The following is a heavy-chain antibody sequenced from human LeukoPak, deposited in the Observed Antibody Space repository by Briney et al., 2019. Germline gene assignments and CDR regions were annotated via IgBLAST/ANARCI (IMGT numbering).Heavy chain of an antibody. Sequence: SETLSLTCAVYGGSFSGYYWSWIRQPPGKGLEWIGEINHSGSTNYNPSLKSRVTISVDTSKNQFSLKLSSVTAADTAVYYYARRDPMTGYPFDYWGQGTLVTVSS. D-gene: IGHD3-9*01. J-gene: IGHJ4*02. CDR3: ARRDPMTGYPFDY. CDR1: GGSFSGYY. CDR2: INHSGST. V-gene: IGHV4-34*01.